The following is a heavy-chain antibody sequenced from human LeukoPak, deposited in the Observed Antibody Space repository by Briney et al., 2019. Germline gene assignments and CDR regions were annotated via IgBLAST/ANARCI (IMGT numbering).Heavy chain of an antibody. CDR3: ARELGI. J-gene: IGHJ4*02. CDR1: GGAISSDTYY. V-gene: IGHV4-61*02. D-gene: IGHD3-16*01. CDR2: IYTSGST. Sequence: SQTLSLTCTVSGGAISSDTYYWGWIRQPAGKGLEWIVRIYTSGSTDYNPSLKSRVTISLDTSKNQFSLKLSSVTAADTAVYYCARELGIWGQGTLVTVSS.